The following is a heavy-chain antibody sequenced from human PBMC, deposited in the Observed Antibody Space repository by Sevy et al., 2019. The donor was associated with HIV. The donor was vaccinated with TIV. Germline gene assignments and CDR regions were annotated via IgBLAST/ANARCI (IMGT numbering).Heavy chain of an antibody. D-gene: IGHD3-3*01. J-gene: IGHJ5*02. CDR2: IKQDGSDR. V-gene: IGHV3-7*01. CDR3: ARDSPKYHDFWNGYPNWFDP. CDR1: GFTFSSYW. Sequence: GGSLRLSCAASGFTFSSYWMSWVRQAPGKGLEWVANIKQDGSDRYYVDSVRGRFTISRDNANNSLYLQLNSLRAEDTAVYYCARDSPKYHDFWNGYPNWFDPWGQGTLVTVSS.